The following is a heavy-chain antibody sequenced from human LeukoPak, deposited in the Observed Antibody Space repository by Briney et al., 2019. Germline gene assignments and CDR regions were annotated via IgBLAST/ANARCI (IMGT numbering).Heavy chain of an antibody. D-gene: IGHD6-13*01. Sequence: PSETLSLTCTVSGGSISSYYWSWIRQPPGEGLEWIGYIYYSGSTNYNPSLKSRVTISVDTSKNQFSLKLSSVTAADTAVYYCARQYSSSWYLPSGWFDPWGQGTLVTVSS. CDR3: ARQYSSSWYLPSGWFDP. CDR2: IYYSGST. V-gene: IGHV4-59*08. J-gene: IGHJ5*02. CDR1: GGSISSYY.